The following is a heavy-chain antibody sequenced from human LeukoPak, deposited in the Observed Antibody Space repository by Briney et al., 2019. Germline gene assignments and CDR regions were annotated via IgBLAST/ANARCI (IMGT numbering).Heavy chain of an antibody. Sequence: GGSLRLSCAASGFTFSSYAMHWVRQAPGKGLEWVAVISYDGSNKYYADSVKGRFTISRDNSKNTLYLQMNSLRAEDTAVYFCAKSIGAVGDFWGQGTLVTVSA. D-gene: IGHD6-13*01. CDR1: GFTFSSYA. V-gene: IGHV3-30-3*02. CDR2: ISYDGSNK. CDR3: AKSIGAVGDF. J-gene: IGHJ4*02.